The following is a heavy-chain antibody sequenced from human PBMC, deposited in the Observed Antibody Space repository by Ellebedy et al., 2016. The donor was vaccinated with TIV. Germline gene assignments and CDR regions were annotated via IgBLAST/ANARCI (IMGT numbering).Heavy chain of an antibody. J-gene: IGHJ4*02. D-gene: IGHD3-22*01. CDR1: GFTFSNSG. V-gene: IGHV3-64D*06. CDR3: ARASSSGFNYENSFDY. Sequence: GGSLRLXCAASGFTFSNSGIHWVRQAPGKGLEYVSAISSNGGSTYYADSVKGRFTISRDNSKNTLYLQMSSLRAEDTAVYYCARASSSGFNYENSFDYWGQGTLVSVSS. CDR2: ISSNGGST.